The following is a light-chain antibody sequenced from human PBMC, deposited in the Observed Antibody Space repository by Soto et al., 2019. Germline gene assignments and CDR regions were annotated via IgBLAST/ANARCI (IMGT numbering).Light chain of an antibody. CDR3: QAWDSRTGVV. V-gene: IGLV3-1*01. CDR2: QDT. Sequence: SYELTQPPSVSVSPGQTASITCSGDKLGDKYACWYQQKPGQSPVLVIYQDTKRPSGIPERFSASNSGNTATLTISGTQAMDEADYYCQAWDSRTGVVFGGGTKLTVL. J-gene: IGLJ2*01. CDR1: KLGDKY.